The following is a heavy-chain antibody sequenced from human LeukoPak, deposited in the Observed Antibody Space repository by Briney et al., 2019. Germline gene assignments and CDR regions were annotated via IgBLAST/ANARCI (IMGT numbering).Heavy chain of an antibody. D-gene: IGHD5-24*01. Sequence: SVKVSCKASGGTFSSYAISWVRQAPGQGLEWMEGIIPIFGTANYAQKFQGRVTITADESTSTAYMELSSLRSEDTAVYYCARSRDGYKPGGYLEYFDYWGQGTLVTVSS. J-gene: IGHJ4*02. CDR1: GGTFSSYA. V-gene: IGHV1-69*13. CDR3: ARSRDGYKPGGYLEYFDY. CDR2: IIPIFGTA.